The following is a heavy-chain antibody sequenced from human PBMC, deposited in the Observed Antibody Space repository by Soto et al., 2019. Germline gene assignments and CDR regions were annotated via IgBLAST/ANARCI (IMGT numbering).Heavy chain of an antibody. CDR1: GGSITSSSYF. Sequence: QLQLQESGPGLVKPSETLSLACTLSGGSITSSSYFWAWIRQPPGKGLEWIGSISFGGRTYHNPSLESRGTISLDTSRSQFFLELTSVTAADTAVYYCARHRRETGTYAQPLDYWGQGTVVTVSS. CDR3: ARHRRETGTYAQPLDY. CDR2: ISFGGRT. J-gene: IGHJ4*02. D-gene: IGHD1-1*01. V-gene: IGHV4-39*01.